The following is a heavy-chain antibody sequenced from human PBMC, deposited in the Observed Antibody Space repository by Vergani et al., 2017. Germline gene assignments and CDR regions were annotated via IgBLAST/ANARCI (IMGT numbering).Heavy chain of an antibody. V-gene: IGHV3-73*02. CDR2: IRSKANSYAT. Sequence: EVQLVESGGGLVQPGGSLKLSCAASGFTFSGSAMHWVRQASGKGLEWVGRIRSKANSYATAYAASVKGRFTISRDDSKNTAYLQMNSLKTEDTAVYYCTRHPEGGPTIFGVVIMSHWFDPWGQGTLVTVSS. CDR3: TRHPEGGPTIFGVVIMSHWFDP. J-gene: IGHJ5*02. CDR1: GFTFSGSA. D-gene: IGHD3-3*01.